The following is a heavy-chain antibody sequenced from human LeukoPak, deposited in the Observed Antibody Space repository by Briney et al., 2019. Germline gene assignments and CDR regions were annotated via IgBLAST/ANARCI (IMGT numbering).Heavy chain of an antibody. CDR1: GFTVSSNY. V-gene: IGHV3-7*04. CDR3: ARGGEGPDY. Sequence: PGGSLRLSCAASGFTVSSNYMSWVRQAPGKGLEWVANIKQDGSEKYYVDSVKGRFTISRDNAKNSLYLQMNSLRAEDTAVYYCARGGEGPDYWGQGTLVTVSS. D-gene: IGHD2-21*01. J-gene: IGHJ4*02. CDR2: IKQDGSEK.